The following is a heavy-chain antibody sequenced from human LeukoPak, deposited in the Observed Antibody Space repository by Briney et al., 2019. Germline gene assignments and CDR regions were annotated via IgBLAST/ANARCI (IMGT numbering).Heavy chain of an antibody. CDR1: GGSISSYY. Sequence: SETLSLTCTVSGGSISSYYWSWIRQPAGKGLEWIGRIYTSGSTNYNPSLKSRVTISVDTSKNQFSLKLSSVTAADTAVYYCARGLWFGDESPPYFDYWGQGTLVTVSS. V-gene: IGHV4-4*07. J-gene: IGHJ4*02. CDR2: IYTSGST. CDR3: ARGLWFGDESPPYFDY. D-gene: IGHD3-10*01.